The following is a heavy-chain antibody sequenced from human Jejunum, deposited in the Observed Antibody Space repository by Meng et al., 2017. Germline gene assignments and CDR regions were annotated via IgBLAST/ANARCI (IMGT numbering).Heavy chain of an antibody. CDR2: ISWDASGS. V-gene: IGHV3-43D*03. D-gene: IGHD2-15*01. Sequence: GGSLRLSCAASGFTFDDYAMHWVRQAPGKGLEWVSLISWDASGSAYADSVKGRFTISRDNSKNSLYLQMNSLRPEDTALYYCTRGTDPYCSGGSCYFDCWGQGTLVTVSS. CDR1: GFTFDDYA. J-gene: IGHJ4*02. CDR3: TRGTDPYCSGGSCYFDC.